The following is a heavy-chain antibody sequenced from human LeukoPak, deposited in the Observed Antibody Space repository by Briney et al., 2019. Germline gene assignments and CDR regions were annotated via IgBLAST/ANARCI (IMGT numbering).Heavy chain of an antibody. D-gene: IGHD2-21*02. CDR1: RFTFSSYW. J-gene: IGHJ4*02. CDR3: ARDLGDPDDY. V-gene: IGHV3-74*01. Sequence: GGSLRLSCAASRFTFSSYWMHWVRQAPEKGLVWVSRINGDGSSTSYADSVKGRFTISRDNAKNTLYLQMNSLRAEDTAVYYCARDLGDPDDYWGQGTLVTVSS. CDR2: INGDGSST.